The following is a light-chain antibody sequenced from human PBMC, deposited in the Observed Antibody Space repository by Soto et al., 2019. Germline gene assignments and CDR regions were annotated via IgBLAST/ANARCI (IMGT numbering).Light chain of an antibody. Sequence: DIQMTQSPSTLSGSVGDRVTITCRASQTISSWFAWYQQKPGKAPKLLIYKTSTLKSGVPSRLSGSGSGTDFTLTISSLRPDDFANYYCQHYNSYSETFGQGTKVQRK. J-gene: IGKJ1*01. CDR2: KTS. CDR3: QHYNSYSET. V-gene: IGKV1-5*03. CDR1: QTISSW.